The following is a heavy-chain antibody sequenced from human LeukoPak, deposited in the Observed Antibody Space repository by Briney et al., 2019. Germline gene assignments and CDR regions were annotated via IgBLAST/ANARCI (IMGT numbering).Heavy chain of an antibody. CDR1: GYTFTNNY. CDR3: ARDQEGFDY. CDR2: IYPRDGST. J-gene: IGHJ4*02. V-gene: IGHV1-46*01. Sequence: VASVKVSCKASGYTFTNNYLHWVRQAPGQGLEWIGMIYPRDGSTSHAQNFQGRVTVTRDTSTTTVHMELRGLRSEDTAVYYCARDQEGFDYWGQGTVVTVSS.